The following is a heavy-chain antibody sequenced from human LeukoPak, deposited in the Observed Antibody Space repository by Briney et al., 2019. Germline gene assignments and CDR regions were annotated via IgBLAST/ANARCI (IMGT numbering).Heavy chain of an antibody. V-gene: IGHV1-24*01. J-gene: IGHJ4*02. CDR2: IDPEDGET. D-gene: IGHD2-2*01. CDR1: GHTLSEVS. Sequence: ASVKVSCKVSGHTLSEVSMLWVRQAPGKGLEWMGGIDPEDGETTYGQKFQGRVTLTEDTSTNTAYMELSSLRSDDTAVYYCARDLLDVVPAAGFDYWGQGTLVTVSS. CDR3: ARDLLDVVPAAGFDY.